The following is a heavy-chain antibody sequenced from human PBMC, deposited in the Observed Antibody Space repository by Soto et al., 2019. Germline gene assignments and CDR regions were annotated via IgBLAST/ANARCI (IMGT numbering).Heavy chain of an antibody. CDR2: ISYDGRNK. CDR3: ARAPPKTSSSWYYFDS. J-gene: IGHJ4*02. V-gene: IGHV3-30*04. D-gene: IGHD6-13*01. CDR1: GFTFSSYA. Sequence: TLSCVASGFTFSSYAMHWVRQAPGKGLEWVAVISYDGRNKNYADSVKGRFSISRVNSKNTLFLQMISLRGDDTALYYCARAPPKTSSSWYYFDSWGQGILVTVSS.